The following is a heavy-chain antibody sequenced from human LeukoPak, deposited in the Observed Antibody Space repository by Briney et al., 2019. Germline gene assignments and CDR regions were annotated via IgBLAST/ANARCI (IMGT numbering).Heavy chain of an antibody. CDR1: GFTFSSYS. D-gene: IGHD1-14*01. CDR3: ARARYRPFDL. J-gene: IGHJ2*01. Sequence: PGGSLRLSCAASGFTFSSYSMNWVRQAPGKGLEWVSYISSSGSTIYYADSVKGRFTISRDNAKNSLYLQMNSLRAEDTAVYYCARARYRPFDLWGRGTLVTVSS. CDR2: ISSSGSTI. V-gene: IGHV3-48*04.